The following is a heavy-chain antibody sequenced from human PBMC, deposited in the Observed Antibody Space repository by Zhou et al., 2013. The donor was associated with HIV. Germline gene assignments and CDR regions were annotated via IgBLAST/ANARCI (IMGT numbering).Heavy chain of an antibody. D-gene: IGHD6-25*01. Sequence: QVQLVQSGAEVKKPGSSVKVSCKASGGTFSSYAISWVRQAPGQGLEWMGWISSYRGHTNYAQKLQGRVSVTTDTSTNTAYMELRSLRSDDTAVYYCARALSARWIGGGFFYMDVWGQGTTVTVS. CDR2: ISSYRGHT. CDR1: GGTFSSYA. V-gene: IGHV1-18*01. J-gene: IGHJ6*03. CDR3: ARALSARWIGGGFFYMDV.